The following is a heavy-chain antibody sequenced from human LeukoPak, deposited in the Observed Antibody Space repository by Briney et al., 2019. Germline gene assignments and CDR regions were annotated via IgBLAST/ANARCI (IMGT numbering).Heavy chain of an antibody. J-gene: IGHJ4*02. V-gene: IGHV7-4-1*02. D-gene: IGHD4-17*01. CDR2: INTNTGNP. Sequence: ASVKVCCKASGYTFTSYAVNWVRQAPGQGLEWMGWINTNTGNPTYAQDFTGRFVFSLDTSVSTAYLQTSSLKADDTAVYYCARGHGDLDYWGQGTLVTVSS. CDR3: ARGHGDLDY. CDR1: GYTFTSYA.